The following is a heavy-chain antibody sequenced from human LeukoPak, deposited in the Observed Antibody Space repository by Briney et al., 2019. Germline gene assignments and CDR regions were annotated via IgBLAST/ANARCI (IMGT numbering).Heavy chain of an antibody. J-gene: IGHJ4*02. CDR3: AREIGGILVFDY. Sequence: GASVKVSCKASGYKFTGYYMHWVRQAPGQGLEWMGWINPNSGDSHHAQKFQGRVTMTRDTSISTAYMELSRLRSDDTAAYYCAREIGGILVFDYWGQGTLVTVSS. D-gene: IGHD5-18*01. CDR1: GYKFTGYY. CDR2: INPNSGDS. V-gene: IGHV1-2*02.